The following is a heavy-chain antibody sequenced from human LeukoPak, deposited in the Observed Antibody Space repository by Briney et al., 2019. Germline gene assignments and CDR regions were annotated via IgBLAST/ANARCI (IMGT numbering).Heavy chain of an antibody. Sequence: GGSLRLSCAASGFTFSTYAMAWVRQAPGKGLEWVSGISNSGGNTYYADSVKGRFTISRDNSKNTLYLQMNSLKVDDTAVYYCAKVTDRDYWGQGTLVTVSS. D-gene: IGHD2-15*01. CDR2: ISNSGGNT. CDR3: AKVTDRDY. V-gene: IGHV3-23*01. J-gene: IGHJ4*02. CDR1: GFTFSTYA.